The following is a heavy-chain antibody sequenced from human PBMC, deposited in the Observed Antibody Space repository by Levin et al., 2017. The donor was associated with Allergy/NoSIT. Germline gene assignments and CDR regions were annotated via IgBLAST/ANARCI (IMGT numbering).Heavy chain of an antibody. J-gene: IGHJ4*02. CDR2: IWYDGSNK. V-gene: IGHV3-33*01. CDR1: GFTFSSYG. CDR3: ARGRGYDRFDY. Sequence: GGSLRLSCAASGFTFSSYGMHWVRQAPGKGLEWVAVIWYDGSNKYYADSVKGRFTISRDNSKNTLYLQMNSLRAEDTAVYYCARGRGYDRFDYWGQGTLVTVSS. D-gene: IGHD5-12*01.